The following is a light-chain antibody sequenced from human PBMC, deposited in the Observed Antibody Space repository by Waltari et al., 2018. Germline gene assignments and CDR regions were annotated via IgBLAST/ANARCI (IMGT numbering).Light chain of an antibody. CDR3: QQYNSYSWT. J-gene: IGKJ1*01. CDR2: DVS. V-gene: IGKV1-5*01. CDR1: QSISSR. Sequence: DIQMTQSPSTLSASVGDRVTISCRVGQSISSRLAWYQQKPGKAPKLLIYDVSTLESGVPSRFSGSGSGTEFTLTISSLQPDDFATYYCQQYNSYSWTFGQGTKVEI.